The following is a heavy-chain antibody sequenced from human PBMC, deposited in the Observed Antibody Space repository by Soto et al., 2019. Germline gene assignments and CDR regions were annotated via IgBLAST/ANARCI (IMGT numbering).Heavy chain of an antibody. CDR1: GGSISSSSYY. J-gene: IGHJ4*02. D-gene: IGHD3-9*01. Sequence: SETLSLTCTVSGGSISSSSYYWSWIRQPPGKGLEWIGEINHSGSTNYNPSLKSRVTISVDTSKNQFSLKLSSVTAADTAVYYCASSLARGYDILTVHDYWGQGTLVTVSS. CDR2: INHSGST. CDR3: ASSLARGYDILTVHDY. V-gene: IGHV4-39*07.